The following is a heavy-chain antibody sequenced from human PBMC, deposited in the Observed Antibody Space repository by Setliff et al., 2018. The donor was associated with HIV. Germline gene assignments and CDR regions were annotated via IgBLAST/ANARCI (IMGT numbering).Heavy chain of an antibody. CDR2: ISTYNGNT. V-gene: IGHV1-18*01. J-gene: IGHJ4*02. CDR3: ARDMDYSNPDY. Sequence: GASVKVSCKASGYMFTSYGIGWVRQAPGQGLEWMTWISTYNGNTNYAPQFQGRVSVTTDTATSTVHMELRSLRSDDTAMYYCARDMDYSNPDYWGQGTLVTVSS. D-gene: IGHD4-4*01. CDR1: GYMFTSYG.